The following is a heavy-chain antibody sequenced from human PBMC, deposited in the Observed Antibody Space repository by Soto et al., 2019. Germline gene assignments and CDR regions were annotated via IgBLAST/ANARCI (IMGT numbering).Heavy chain of an antibody. Sequence: SETLSLTCTVSGGSISSGDYYWSWIRQPPGKGLEWIGYIYHSGSTLYNPSLKSRVTISVDKSKNQFSLKLSSVTAADTAMYYCARDQLEGNWFDPWGQGTLVTVSS. V-gene: IGHV4-30-4*01. CDR2: IYHSGST. CDR1: GGSISSGDYY. CDR3: ARDQLEGNWFDP. J-gene: IGHJ5*02. D-gene: IGHD1-1*01.